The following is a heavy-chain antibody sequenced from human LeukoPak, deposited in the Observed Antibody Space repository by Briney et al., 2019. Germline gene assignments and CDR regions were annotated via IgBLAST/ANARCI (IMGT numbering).Heavy chain of an antibody. V-gene: IGHV3-21*01. J-gene: IGHJ4*02. D-gene: IGHD1-26*01. CDR3: AKDAAGALDY. Sequence: PGGSLRLSCAASGFTFSSYSMNWVRQAPGKGLEWVSSISSSSSYIYYADSVKGRFTISRDNSKNTLYLQMNSLRAEDTAVYYCAKDAAGALDYWGQGTLVTVSS. CDR1: GFTFSSYS. CDR2: ISSSSSYI.